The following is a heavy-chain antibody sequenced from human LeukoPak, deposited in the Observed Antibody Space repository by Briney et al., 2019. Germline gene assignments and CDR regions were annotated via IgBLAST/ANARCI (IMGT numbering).Heavy chain of an antibody. CDR3: TRSYDSSGPSDY. Sequence: GGSLRLSCAASGFTVSSNYMSWVRQASGKGLEWVGRIRSKANSYATAYAASVKGRFTISRDDSKNTAYLQMNSLKTEDTAVYYCTRSYDSSGPSDYWGQGTLVTVSS. J-gene: IGHJ4*02. D-gene: IGHD3-22*01. CDR2: IRSKANSYAT. CDR1: GFTVSSNY. V-gene: IGHV3-73*01.